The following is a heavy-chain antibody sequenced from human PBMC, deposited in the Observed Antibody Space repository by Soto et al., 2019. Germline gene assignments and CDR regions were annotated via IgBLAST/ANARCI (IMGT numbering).Heavy chain of an antibody. Sequence: PSETLSLTFTCSGFSSSSYYWILIRQPPGKGLEWIGYIYYSGSTNYNPSLKSRVTISVDTSKNQFSLKLSSVTAADTAVYYCARDGKGYCSGGSCYSGFDYMDVWGKGTTVTVSS. J-gene: IGHJ6*03. V-gene: IGHV4-59*01. D-gene: IGHD2-15*01. CDR1: GFSSSSYY. CDR2: IYYSGST. CDR3: ARDGKGYCSGGSCYSGFDYMDV.